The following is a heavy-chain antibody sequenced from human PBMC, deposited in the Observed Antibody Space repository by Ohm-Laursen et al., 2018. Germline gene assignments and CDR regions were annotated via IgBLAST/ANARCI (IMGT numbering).Heavy chain of an antibody. J-gene: IGHJ4*02. D-gene: IGHD6-13*01. Sequence: GSLRLSCAATGFTFRSYAMTWVRQAPGKGLEWVSSITNSNGGHSTYYADSVKGRFTISRDNSKNTLLLQMSWLRAEDTAVYYCARDPPEDSSWYADYWGQGTLVTVSP. CDR1: GFTFRSYA. CDR2: ITNSNGGHST. V-gene: IGHV3-23*01. CDR3: ARDPPEDSSWYADY.